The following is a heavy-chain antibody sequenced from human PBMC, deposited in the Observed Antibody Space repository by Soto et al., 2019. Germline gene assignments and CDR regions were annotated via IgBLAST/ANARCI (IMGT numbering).Heavy chain of an antibody. CDR3: ARDPPGEGAAMFDL. Sequence: SVKVSCKASGFTFTSSAVQWVRQARGQRLEWIGWIVVGSGNTNYAQKFQERVTITRDMSTSTAYMELSSLRSEDTAVYYCARDPPGEGAAMFDLWGQGTLVTVSS. CDR1: GFTFTSSA. V-gene: IGHV1-58*01. CDR2: IVVGSGNT. D-gene: IGHD3-10*01. J-gene: IGHJ5*02.